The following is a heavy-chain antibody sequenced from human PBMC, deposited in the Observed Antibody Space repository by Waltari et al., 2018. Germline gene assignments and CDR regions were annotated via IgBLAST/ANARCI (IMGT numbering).Heavy chain of an antibody. CDR3: AREPSSSWYPNYYYYYGMDV. CDR2: INHSGTT. D-gene: IGHD6-13*01. J-gene: IGHJ6*02. CDR1: GGSFSGYY. V-gene: IGHV4-34*01. Sequence: QVQLQQWGAGLLKPSETLSLTCAVYGGSFSGYYWSWIRQPPGKGREWIGEINHSGTTTHNPSLKSRVTISVDTPKTQFPLKLSSVTAAETAVYYGAREPSSSWYPNYYYYYGMDVWGQGTTVTVSS.